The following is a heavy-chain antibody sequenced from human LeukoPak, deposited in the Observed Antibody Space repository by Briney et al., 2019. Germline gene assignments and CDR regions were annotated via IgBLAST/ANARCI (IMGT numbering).Heavy chain of an antibody. CDR3: AVGIAVAGPFDY. Sequence: SETLSLTCTVSGGSISSSSYYWGWIRQPPGKGLEWIGSIYYSGSTYYNPSLKSRVTISVDKSKNQFSLKLSSVTAADTAVYYCAVGIAVAGPFDYWGQGTLVTVSS. D-gene: IGHD6-19*01. CDR2: IYYSGST. V-gene: IGHV4-39*07. J-gene: IGHJ4*02. CDR1: GGSISSSSYY.